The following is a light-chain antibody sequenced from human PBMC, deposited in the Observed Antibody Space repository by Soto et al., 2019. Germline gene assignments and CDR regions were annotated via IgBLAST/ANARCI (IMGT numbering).Light chain of an antibody. Sequence: DIQMTQSPSTLSASVGDRVTITCRASQSISVWVAWYQQKAGKAPQLLTYKASTLESGVPSRFSGSGSGTEFTLTISSLQPDDFATYYCQHYNIYCTFGQATKVVIK. J-gene: IGKJ1*01. CDR3: QHYNIYCT. CDR1: QSISVW. CDR2: KAS. V-gene: IGKV1-5*03.